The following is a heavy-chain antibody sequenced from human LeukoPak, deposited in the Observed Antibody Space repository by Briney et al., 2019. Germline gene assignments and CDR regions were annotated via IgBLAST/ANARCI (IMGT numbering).Heavy chain of an antibody. D-gene: IGHD1-14*01. CDR2: IYYSGST. Sequence: PGGSLRLSCAASGFTFSSYAMSWVRQPPGKGLEWIGSIYYSGSTYYNPSLKSRVTISVDTSKNQFSLKLSSVTAADTAVYYCARDLGSRRGYNWFDPWGQGTLVTVSS. CDR1: GFTFSSYA. J-gene: IGHJ5*02. V-gene: IGHV4-39*07. CDR3: ARDLGSRRGYNWFDP.